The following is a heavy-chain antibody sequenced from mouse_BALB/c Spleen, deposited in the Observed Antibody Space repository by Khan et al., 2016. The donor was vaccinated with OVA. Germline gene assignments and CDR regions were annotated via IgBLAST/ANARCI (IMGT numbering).Heavy chain of an antibody. CDR2: IWGGGSK. V-gene: IGHV2-6-5*01. J-gene: IGHJ4*01. CDR1: GFSLTDYA. CDR3: AKDPPYYAIDY. Sequence: VQLQESGPGLVAPSQSLSITCTVSGFSLTDYAVSWIRQPPGKGLEWLGVIWGGGSKYYNSALKSRLSISKDNSRSQVFLNMNSLQTDDTAMYYCAKDPPYYAIDYWGQGTSVTVSS.